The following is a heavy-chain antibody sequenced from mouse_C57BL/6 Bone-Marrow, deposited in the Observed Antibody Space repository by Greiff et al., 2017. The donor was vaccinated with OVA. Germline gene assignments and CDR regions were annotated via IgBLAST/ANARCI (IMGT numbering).Heavy chain of an antibody. D-gene: IGHD2-1*01. CDR2: IDPSDSYT. CDR1: GYTFTSYW. Sequence: VQLQQPGAELVMPGASVKLSCKASGYTFTSYWMHWVKQRPGQGLEWIGEIDPSDSYTNYNQKFKGKSTLTVDKSSSTAYMQLSSLTSEDSAVYYCARNLRIYYGSYFDYWGQGTTLTVSS. CDR3: ARNLRIYYGSYFDY. J-gene: IGHJ2*01. V-gene: IGHV1-69*01.